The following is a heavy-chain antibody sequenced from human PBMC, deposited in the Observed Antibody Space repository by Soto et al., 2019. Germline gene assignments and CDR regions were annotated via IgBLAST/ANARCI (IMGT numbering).Heavy chain of an antibody. CDR3: ARDLLYDCSSTSCYRSYYYGMDV. CDR2: IIPIFGTA. D-gene: IGHD2-2*02. V-gene: IGHV1-69*13. Sequence: SVKVSCKASGGTFSSYAISWVRQAPGQGLEWMGGIIPIFGTANYAQKFQGRVTITADESTSTAYMELSSLRSEDTAVYYCARDLLYDCSSTSCYRSYYYGMDVWGQGTAVTVSS. CDR1: GGTFSSYA. J-gene: IGHJ6*02.